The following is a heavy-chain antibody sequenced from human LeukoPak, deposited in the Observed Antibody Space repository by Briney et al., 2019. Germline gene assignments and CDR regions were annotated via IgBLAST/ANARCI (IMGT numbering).Heavy chain of an antibody. V-gene: IGHV3-7*01. CDR3: ARGRYDDY. J-gene: IGHJ4*02. D-gene: IGHD2-2*01. CDR1: GFAITTYW. Sequence: GGSLRLSCAASGFAITTYWMTWVRQAPGKGLEWVANIKQDGSEKYYVDSVKGRFTISRDNAKNSLYLQMNSLRAEDTAVYYCARGRYDDYWGQGTLVTVSS. CDR2: IKQDGSEK.